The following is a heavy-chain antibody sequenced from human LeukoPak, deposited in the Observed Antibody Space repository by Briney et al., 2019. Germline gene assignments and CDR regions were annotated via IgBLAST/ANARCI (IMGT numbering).Heavy chain of an antibody. V-gene: IGHV3-9*03. J-gene: IGHJ2*01. D-gene: IGHD3-9*01. CDR2: ISWNSGSI. Sequence: GGSLRLSCAASGFTFDDYAMHWVRQAPGKGLEWVSGISWNSGSIGYADSVKGRFTISRDNAKNSLYLQMNSLRAEDMALYYCAKDNYDILTGTIWGYFDLWGRGTLVTVSS. CDR1: GFTFDDYA. CDR3: AKDNYDILTGTIWGYFDL.